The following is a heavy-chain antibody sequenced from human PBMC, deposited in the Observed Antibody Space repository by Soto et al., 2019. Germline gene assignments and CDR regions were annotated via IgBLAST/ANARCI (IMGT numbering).Heavy chain of an antibody. CDR3: AREAHGLCSGGSCYSLGFDY. CDR2: IYHSGST. D-gene: IGHD2-15*01. J-gene: IGHJ4*02. Sequence: PSETLSLTCAVSGGSISSGGYSWSWIRQPPGKGLEWIGYIYHSGSTYYNPSLKSRVTISVDRSKNQFSLKLSSVTAADTAVYYCAREAHGLCSGGSCYSLGFDYWGQGTLVTVSS. V-gene: IGHV4-30-2*01. CDR1: GGSISSGGYS.